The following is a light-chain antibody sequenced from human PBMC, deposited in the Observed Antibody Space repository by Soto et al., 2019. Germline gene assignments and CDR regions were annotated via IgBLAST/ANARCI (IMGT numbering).Light chain of an antibody. CDR3: LQFKSYVS. CDR1: QTITNL. V-gene: IGKV1-5*03. J-gene: IGKJ5*01. Sequence: DIQLTQSPSTLSASVGDRVTITCRASQTITNLLAWFQQKPGKAPEILIYKASSLQSGVPSRFSGSGSGTEFTLTISSLQPDDSATYYCLQFKSYVSFGQGTRLDIK. CDR2: KAS.